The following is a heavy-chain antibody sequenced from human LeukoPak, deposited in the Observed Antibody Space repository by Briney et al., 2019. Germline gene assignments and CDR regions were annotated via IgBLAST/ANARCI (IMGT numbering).Heavy chain of an antibody. CDR3: ARGQPCGGDCQVAFDI. Sequence: GGSLRLSCAASGFTFSDHYMDWVRQVPGKGLEWVGRCRKKVNSYTTEYAASVKGRFTVSRDDARNSLYLQMNSLKIEDTAVYYCARGQPCGGDCQVAFDIWGQGTVVTVSS. V-gene: IGHV3-72*01. CDR2: CRKKVNSYTT. J-gene: IGHJ3*02. CDR1: GFTFSDHY. D-gene: IGHD2-21*02.